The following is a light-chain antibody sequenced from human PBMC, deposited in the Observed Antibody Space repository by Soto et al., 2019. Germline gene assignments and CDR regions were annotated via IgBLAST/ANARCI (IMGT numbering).Light chain of an antibody. CDR2: GAS. J-gene: IGKJ5*01. CDR1: QCLNSNY. Sequence: EIVLTQSPGTLSLSPGERATLSCRASQCLNSNYLAWYQQKPGQAPRLLIYGASSRATGIPDRFSGSGSGTDFTLTVSRLEPEDFAVYYCQQYGSSPPITFGQGTRLEIK. CDR3: QQYGSSPPIT. V-gene: IGKV3-20*01.